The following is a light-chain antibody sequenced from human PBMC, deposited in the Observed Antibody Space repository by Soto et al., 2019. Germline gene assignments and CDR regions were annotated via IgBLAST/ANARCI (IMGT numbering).Light chain of an antibody. J-gene: IGKJ1*01. CDR1: QSISGY. CDR3: QQSYSTPPWT. CDR2: AAS. Sequence: DIQMTQSPSSLSASVGDRVTITCRASQSISGYLNWYQQKPGKAPKLLIYAASSLPSGVPSRFIGSGSGTEFTLTISSLQPEDFATYYCQQSYSTPPWTFGQGTKVEIK. V-gene: IGKV1-39*01.